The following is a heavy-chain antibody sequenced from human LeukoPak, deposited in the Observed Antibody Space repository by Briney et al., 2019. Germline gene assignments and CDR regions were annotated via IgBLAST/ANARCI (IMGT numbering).Heavy chain of an antibody. CDR1: GFTFSSYE. CDR3: TRVPRSGNHFDY. D-gene: IGHD1-26*01. Sequence: GGSLRLSCAASGFTFSSYEMNWVRQAPGKGLEWVSYISGSGTTIYYTDSVQGRFTISRDNAENSLYLQMNSLRAEDTAVYYCTRVPRSGNHFDYWGQGTLVTVSS. J-gene: IGHJ4*02. V-gene: IGHV3-48*03. CDR2: ISGSGTTI.